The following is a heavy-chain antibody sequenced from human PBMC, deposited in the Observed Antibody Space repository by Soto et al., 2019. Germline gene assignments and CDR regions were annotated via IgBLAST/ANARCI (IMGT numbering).Heavy chain of an antibody. CDR3: AVPGSQEYIAARLRRYYYYGMDV. J-gene: IGHJ6*02. D-gene: IGHD6-6*01. CDR1: GFTCSSYA. Sequence: VLLRLSRGASGFTCSSYAVSWVSQATGKGLEWVSVISGSGGSTYYADSVKGRFTISRDNSKNTLYLQMNSLRAEDTAVYYCAVPGSQEYIAARLRRYYYYGMDVWGQGTTVTVS. V-gene: IGHV3-23*01. CDR2: ISGSGGST.